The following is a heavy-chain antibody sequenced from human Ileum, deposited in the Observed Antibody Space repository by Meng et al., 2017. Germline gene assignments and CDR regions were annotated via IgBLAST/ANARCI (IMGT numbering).Heavy chain of an antibody. Sequence: VQLQESGAALVRPSETLSLTCKVSGGSVSSASYYWSWIRQPPGKGLEWIGLIHYSGSRNYNPSLKSRVTMSVDTSKNQVSLRLTSVTAADTAVYYCARFYGSGTFEVHDYWGQGTLVTVSS. J-gene: IGHJ4*02. CDR3: ARFYGSGTFEVHDY. V-gene: IGHV4-61*01. D-gene: IGHD3-10*01. CDR2: IHYSGSR. CDR1: GGSVSSASYY.